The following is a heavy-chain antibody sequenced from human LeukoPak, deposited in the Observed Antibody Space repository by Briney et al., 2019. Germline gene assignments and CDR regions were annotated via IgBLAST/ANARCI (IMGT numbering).Heavy chain of an antibody. CDR1: GFTFSSYA. CDR3: ARGDGYNSVDY. CDR2: INSNGGST. Sequence: GGSLRLSCAASGFTFSSYAMHWVRQAPGKRLEYVSAINSNGGSTYYANSVKGRFTISRDNSKNTLYLQMGSLRAEDMAVYYCARGDGYNSVDYWLQRTVVTVSS. J-gene: IGHJ4*02. D-gene: IGHD5-24*01. V-gene: IGHV3-64*01.